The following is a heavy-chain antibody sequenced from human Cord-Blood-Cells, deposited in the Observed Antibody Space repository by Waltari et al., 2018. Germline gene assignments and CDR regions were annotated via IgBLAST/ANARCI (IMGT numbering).Heavy chain of an antibody. CDR1: GYTFTRSD. Sequence: QVQLVQSGAEVKKPGASVKVSCKASGYTFTRSDINWVRQATGPGLEWVGWMNPNSGNTGYAQKFQGRVTMTRNTSISTAYMELSSLRSEDTAVYYCARVKNYYGSGSYYNVYYWGQGTLVTVSS. CDR3: ARVKNYYGSGSYYNVYY. J-gene: IGHJ4*02. D-gene: IGHD3-10*01. CDR2: MNPNSGNT. V-gene: IGHV1-8*01.